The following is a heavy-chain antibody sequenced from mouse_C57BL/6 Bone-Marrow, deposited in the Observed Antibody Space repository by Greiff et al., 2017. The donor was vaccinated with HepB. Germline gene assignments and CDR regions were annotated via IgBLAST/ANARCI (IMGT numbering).Heavy chain of an antibody. V-gene: IGHV1-26*01. CDR3: ASPLITTVVADWYFDV. CDR1: GYTFTDYY. CDR2: INPNNGGT. D-gene: IGHD1-1*01. Sequence: EVQLQQSGPELVKPGASVKISCKASGYTFTDYYMNWVKQSHGKSLEWIGDINPNNGGTSYNQKFKGKATLTVDKSSSTAYMELRSLTSEDSAVYYCASPLITTVVADWYFDVWGTGTTVTVSS. J-gene: IGHJ1*03.